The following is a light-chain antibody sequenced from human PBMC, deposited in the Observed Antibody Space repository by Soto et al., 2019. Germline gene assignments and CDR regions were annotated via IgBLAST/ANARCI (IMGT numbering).Light chain of an antibody. CDR1: SSDVGPYNY. V-gene: IGLV2-14*03. CDR3: ASYTTSATYV. J-gene: IGLJ1*01. CDR2: DVS. Sequence: QSALTQPASVSGSPGQSITISCTGTSSDVGPYNYVSWYQQHPGKAPKLMIYDVSDRPSGVSARFSGSKPGYTASLTISGLQAEDEADYYCASYTTSATYVFGNGTKVTVL.